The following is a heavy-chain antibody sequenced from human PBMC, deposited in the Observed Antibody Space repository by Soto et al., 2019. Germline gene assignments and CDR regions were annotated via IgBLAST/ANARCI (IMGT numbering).Heavy chain of an antibody. Sequence: QVQLVESGGGVVQPGRSLRLSCAASGFSFSSYPMHWVRQSPGKGLEWGAIISYDGSNKYYADSVKDRFIISRDNSENTLYGQVNSLRAEDTAVYYCASPERGYRYGSYYYGMDVWGQGTTVTVSS. J-gene: IGHJ6*02. CDR3: ASPERGYRYGSYYYGMDV. D-gene: IGHD5-18*01. CDR1: GFSFSSYP. CDR2: ISYDGSNK. V-gene: IGHV3-30-3*01.